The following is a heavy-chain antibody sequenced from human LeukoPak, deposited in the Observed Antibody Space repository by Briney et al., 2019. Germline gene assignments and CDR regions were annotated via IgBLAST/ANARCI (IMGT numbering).Heavy chain of an antibody. D-gene: IGHD6-13*01. CDR3: ARAASYSSSWYGLDP. CDR2: IYYSGST. V-gene: IGHV4-59*12. CDR1: GGSISSYY. Sequence: SETLSLTCTVSGGSISSYYWSWIRQPPGKGLEWIGYIYYSGSTNYNPSLKSRVTTSVDKSKNQFSLKLSSVTAADTAVYYCARAASYSSSWYGLDPWGQGTLVTVSS. J-gene: IGHJ5*02.